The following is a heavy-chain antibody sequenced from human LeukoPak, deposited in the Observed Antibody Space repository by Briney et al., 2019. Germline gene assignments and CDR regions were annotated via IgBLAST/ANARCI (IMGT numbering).Heavy chain of an antibody. CDR1: GGSISNYY. Sequence: SETLSLTCTVSGGSISNYYWSWIRQPPGKGLEWIGYIYYSGSTNYNPSLKSRVTISVDTSKNQFSLKLSSVTAADTAVYYCARYSSGNWFDPWGQGTLVTVSS. CDR3: ARYSSGNWFDP. J-gene: IGHJ5*02. D-gene: IGHD3-22*01. CDR2: IYYSGST. V-gene: IGHV4-59*08.